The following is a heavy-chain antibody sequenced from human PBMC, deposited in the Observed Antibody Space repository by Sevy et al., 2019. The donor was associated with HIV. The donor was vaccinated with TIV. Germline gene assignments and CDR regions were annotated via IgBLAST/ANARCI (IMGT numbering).Heavy chain of an antibody. V-gene: IGHV1-24*01. Sequence: ASVKVSCKVSGYTLTELSMHWVRQAPGKGLEWMGGFDPEDGETIYTQKFQGRVTMTEDTSTDTAYMELSSLRSEDTAVYYCATYYDLWTGFDYWGQGTLVTVSS. D-gene: IGHD3-3*01. J-gene: IGHJ4*02. CDR1: GYTLTELS. CDR2: FDPEDGET. CDR3: ATYYDLWTGFDY.